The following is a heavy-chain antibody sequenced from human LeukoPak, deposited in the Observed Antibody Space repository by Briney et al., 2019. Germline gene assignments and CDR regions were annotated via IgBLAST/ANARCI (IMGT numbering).Heavy chain of an antibody. Sequence: ASVTVSCKASGYTFTGYYMHWVRQAPGQGLEWMGRINPNSGGTNYAQKFQGRVTMTRDTSISTVYMELSRLKSDDTAVYYCARDFADTAMAGYYYYGMDVWGQGTTVTVSS. D-gene: IGHD5-18*01. CDR2: INPNSGGT. J-gene: IGHJ6*02. CDR1: GYTFTGYY. V-gene: IGHV1-2*06. CDR3: ARDFADTAMAGYYYYGMDV.